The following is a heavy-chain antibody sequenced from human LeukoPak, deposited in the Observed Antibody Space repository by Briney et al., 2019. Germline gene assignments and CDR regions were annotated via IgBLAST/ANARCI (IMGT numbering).Heavy chain of an antibody. CDR3: AKDHFGSGTTMDV. Sequence: PGGSLRLSCAASGFTFSNYGMHWVRQAPDKGLEWVAVISHSGGDKYYADSLKGRFTISRDNSKNALFLQMNSLRDEDTGVYYCAKDHFGSGTTMDVWGQGTTVTVSS. CDR2: ISHSGGDK. CDR1: GFTFSNYG. J-gene: IGHJ6*02. D-gene: IGHD3-10*01. V-gene: IGHV3-30*18.